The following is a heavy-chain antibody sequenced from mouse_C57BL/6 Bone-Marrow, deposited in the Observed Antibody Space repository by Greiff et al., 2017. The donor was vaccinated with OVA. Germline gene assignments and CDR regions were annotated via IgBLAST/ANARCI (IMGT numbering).Heavy chain of an antibody. Sequence: EVNLVESGGGLVQPGGSLSLSCAASGFTFTDYYMSWVRQPPGKALEWLGFIRNKANGYTTEYSASVKGRFTIARDNSQSILYLQMNALRAEDSATYYCASSYYAPYYFDYWGQVTTLTVSS. CDR2: IRNKANGYTT. J-gene: IGHJ2*01. CDR1: GFTFTDYY. V-gene: IGHV7-3*01. D-gene: IGHD1-1*01. CDR3: ASSYYAPYYFDY.